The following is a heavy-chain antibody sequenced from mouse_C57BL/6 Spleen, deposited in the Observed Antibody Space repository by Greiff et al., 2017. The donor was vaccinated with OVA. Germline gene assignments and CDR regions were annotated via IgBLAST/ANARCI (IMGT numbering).Heavy chain of an antibody. D-gene: IGHD2-4*01. CDR3: AKFYDYDACGFAY. CDR2: ISSGSSTI. Sequence: EVMLVESGGGLVKPGGSLKLSCAASGFTFSDYGMHWVRQAPEQGLEWVAYISSGSSTIYSADTVKGRFTISRDNAKTTLLLQMTSLRSEDTARYYCAKFYDYDACGFAYWGQGTLVTVSA. J-gene: IGHJ3*01. CDR1: GFTFSDYG. V-gene: IGHV5-17*01.